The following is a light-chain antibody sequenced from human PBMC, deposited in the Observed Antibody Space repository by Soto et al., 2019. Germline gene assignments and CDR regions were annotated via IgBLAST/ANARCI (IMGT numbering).Light chain of an antibody. CDR2: DVT. J-gene: IGLJ3*02. CDR1: SSDVGGYNY. V-gene: IGLV2-11*01. Sequence: QSALTQPRSVSGSPGQSVTISCTGTSSDVGGYNYVSWYQQHPGKAPKVMIYDVTKRPSGVPDRFSGSKSGNTASLTISGLQADDEADYYCCSYTGTYTWVFGGGTKVTVL. CDR3: CSYTGTYTWV.